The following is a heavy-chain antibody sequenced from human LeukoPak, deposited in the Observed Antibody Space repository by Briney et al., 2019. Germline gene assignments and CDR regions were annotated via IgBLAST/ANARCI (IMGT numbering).Heavy chain of an antibody. Sequence: GGSLRLSCAASGFTVSSNYMSWVRQAPGKGLEWVSIFYSSGSTYYADSVKGRFTISRDNSKNTLYLQMKSLRAEDTAVYYCARDLGVADAFDIWGQGTMVTVSS. CDR1: GFTVSSNY. V-gene: IGHV3-53*01. J-gene: IGHJ3*02. CDR2: FYSSGST. CDR3: ARDLGVADAFDI. D-gene: IGHD2-15*01.